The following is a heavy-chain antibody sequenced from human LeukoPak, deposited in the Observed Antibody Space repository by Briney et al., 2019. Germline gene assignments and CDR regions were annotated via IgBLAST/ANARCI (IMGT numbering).Heavy chain of an antibody. J-gene: IGHJ5*02. CDR1: GYTFTSYY. Sequence: ASVKVSCKASGYTFTSYYMHWVRQAPGQGLEWMGIINPSGGSTSYAQKFQGRVTMTRDMSTSTVYMELSSLRSEDTAVYYCARAAYYGSGSASPLFDPWGQGTLVTVSS. V-gene: IGHV1-46*01. D-gene: IGHD3-10*01. CDR2: INPSGGST. CDR3: ARAAYYGSGSASPLFDP.